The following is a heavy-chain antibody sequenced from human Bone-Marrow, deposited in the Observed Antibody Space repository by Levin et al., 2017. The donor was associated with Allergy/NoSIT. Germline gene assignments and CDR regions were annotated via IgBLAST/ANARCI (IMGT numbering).Heavy chain of an antibody. CDR3: ARQLGDSSGYYPAALNWFDP. Sequence: GESLKISCKASGYTFTSYGISWVRQAPGQGLEWMGWISAYNGNTNYAQKLQGRVTMTTDTSTSTAYMELRSLRSDDTAVYYCARQLGDSSGYYPAALNWFDPWGQGTLVTVSS. CDR2: ISAYNGNT. V-gene: IGHV1-18*01. D-gene: IGHD3-22*01. CDR1: GYTFTSYG. J-gene: IGHJ5*02.